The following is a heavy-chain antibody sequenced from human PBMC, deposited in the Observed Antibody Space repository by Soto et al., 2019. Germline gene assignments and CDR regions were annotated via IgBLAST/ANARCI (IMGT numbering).Heavy chain of an antibody. CDR2: ISYDGNNK. CDR3: ARDHGMFLSYYYYGMDV. Sequence: GGSLRLSCAASGLTFSRFSMHWVRQAPGKGLAWVAVISYDGNNKHFAESVKGRFSISRDDSKNTVYPEMNNLRGDDSAVYYCARDHGMFLSYYYYGMDVWGQGTTVTVSS. D-gene: IGHD3-10*02. V-gene: IGHV3-30-3*01. CDR1: GLTFSRFS. J-gene: IGHJ6*02.